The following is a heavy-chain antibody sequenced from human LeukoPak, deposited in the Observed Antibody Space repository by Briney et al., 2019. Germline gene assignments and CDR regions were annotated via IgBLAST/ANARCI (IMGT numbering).Heavy chain of an antibody. Sequence: PGGSLRLSCAASGLSFSNYAMYWVRQAPGKGLEWVSAIGGTGGNIFYTDSVKGRFTISRDNSKNTLYLHMNSLRSDDTAVYYCARSPDILTGENFDYWGQGTLVTVSS. CDR1: GLSFSNYA. CDR3: ARSPDILTGENFDY. J-gene: IGHJ4*02. D-gene: IGHD3-9*01. CDR2: IGGTGGNI. V-gene: IGHV3-23*01.